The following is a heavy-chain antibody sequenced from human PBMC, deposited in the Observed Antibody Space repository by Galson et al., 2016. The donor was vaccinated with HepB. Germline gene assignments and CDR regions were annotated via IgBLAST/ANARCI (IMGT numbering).Heavy chain of an antibody. CDR2: LYYSGST. J-gene: IGHJ4*02. Sequence: SETLSLTCTVSGGSISSNSYYWGWIRQSPGKGLEWIASLYYSGSTNYNPSLKSRVTISLDTSESQFSLKMSSVTAADTAVYYCARAGPHIYYGSGSYYIDHWGQGTLVTVSS. V-gene: IGHV4-39*07. CDR3: ARAGPHIYYGSGSYYIDH. CDR1: GGSISSNSYY. D-gene: IGHD3-10*01.